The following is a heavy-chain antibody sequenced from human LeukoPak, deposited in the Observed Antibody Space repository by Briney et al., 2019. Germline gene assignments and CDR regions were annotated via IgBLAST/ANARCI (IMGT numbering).Heavy chain of an antibody. CDR1: GFTFSSYA. CDR2: ISYDGSNK. CDR3: ARTSLGYYYDSSGYYSNPYLDY. Sequence: PGRSLRLSCAASGFTFSSYAMHWVRQAPGKGLEWVAVISYDGSNKYYADSVKGRFTGSRDNSKNTLYLQMNSLRAEDTAVYYCARTSLGYYYDSSGYYSNPYLDYWGQGTLVTVSS. V-gene: IGHV3-30*04. D-gene: IGHD3-22*01. J-gene: IGHJ4*02.